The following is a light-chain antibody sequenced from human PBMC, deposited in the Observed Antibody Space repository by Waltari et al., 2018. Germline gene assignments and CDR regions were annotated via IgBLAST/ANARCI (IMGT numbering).Light chain of an antibody. J-gene: IGLJ2*01. CDR1: LSDVGAYNY. CDR2: AVT. Sequence: QSALTQPASVSGSPGQSITIPCTGTLSDVGAYNYVSWYQQHPGKPPQLIIYAVTKRPSGVSNRFSGSKSGTTASLTISGLQAEDEADFYCSSYTTSGTLIFGGGTKLTVL. V-gene: IGLV2-14*03. CDR3: SSYTTSGTLI.